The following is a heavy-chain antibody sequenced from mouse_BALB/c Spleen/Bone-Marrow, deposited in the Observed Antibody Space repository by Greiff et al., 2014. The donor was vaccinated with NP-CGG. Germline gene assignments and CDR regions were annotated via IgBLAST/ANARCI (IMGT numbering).Heavy chain of an antibody. J-gene: IGHJ4*01. D-gene: IGHD2-2*01. CDR1: GFSLTLYG. Sequence: VMLVESGPDLVAPSQSLSITCTVSGFSLTLYGVHWVRQSPGKGLEWLVVIWSDGTTTYNSALKSRLSISKDNSKSQVFLKLNSLQTDDTAMHYCARHERGYPYAMDYWGQGTSVTVSS. V-gene: IGHV2-6-2*01. CDR3: ARHERGYPYAMDY. CDR2: IWSDGTT.